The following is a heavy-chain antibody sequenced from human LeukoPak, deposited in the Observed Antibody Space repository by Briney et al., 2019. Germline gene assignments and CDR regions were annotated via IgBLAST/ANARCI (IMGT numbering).Heavy chain of an antibody. CDR2: ISYDGSNK. Sequence: GGSLRLSCAASGFTFSSYAMHWVRQAPGKGLEWVAVISYDGSNKYYADSVKGRFTISRDNSKNTLCLQMNSLRAEDTAVYYCARTPYDFWSGYSTYYFDYWGQGTLVTVSS. CDR3: ARTPYDFWSGYSTYYFDY. V-gene: IGHV3-30-3*01. J-gene: IGHJ4*02. D-gene: IGHD3-3*01. CDR1: GFTFSSYA.